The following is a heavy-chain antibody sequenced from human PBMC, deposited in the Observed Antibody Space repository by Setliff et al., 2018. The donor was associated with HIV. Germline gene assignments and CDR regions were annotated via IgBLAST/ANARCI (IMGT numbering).Heavy chain of an antibody. V-gene: IGHV3-74*01. CDR2: IKPDGSSI. J-gene: IGHJ2*01. D-gene: IGHD7-27*01. CDR3: TRDPPTSGWYFDL. Sequence: ETLSLSCAASGFSISSYWMHWVRQTPGKGLVWVSRIKPDGSSITYADSVKGRFTISRDNAKNTVYLQMNSLSAEDAAVYYCTRDPPTSGWYFDLWGRGTLVTVSS. CDR1: GFSISSYW.